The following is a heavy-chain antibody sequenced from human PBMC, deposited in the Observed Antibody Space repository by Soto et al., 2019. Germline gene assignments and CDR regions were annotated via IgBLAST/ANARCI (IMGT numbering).Heavy chain of an antibody. J-gene: IGHJ6*02. CDR3: AREMVDIVLMVYAKYYYYGMDV. CDR2: IWYDGSNK. D-gene: IGHD2-8*01. V-gene: IGHV3-33*01. Sequence: VAVIWYDGSNKYYADSVKGRFTISRDNSKNTLYLQMNSLRAEDTAVYYCAREMVDIVLMVYAKYYYYGMDVWGQGTTVTVSS.